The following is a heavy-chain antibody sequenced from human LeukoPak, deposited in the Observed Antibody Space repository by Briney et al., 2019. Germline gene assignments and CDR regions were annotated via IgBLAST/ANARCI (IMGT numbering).Heavy chain of an antibody. D-gene: IGHD4-17*01. CDR2: ITSSSNIK. Sequence: GGSLRVSCAASGFTFNGYGMNWVRQAPGKGLEWVSYITSSSNIKYYAESVKGRFTISRDNAKNSLYLKMKSLRAEDTAVYYCARETTGFDYWGQGTLVTVSS. CDR3: ARETTGFDY. J-gene: IGHJ4*02. V-gene: IGHV3-48*04. CDR1: GFTFNGYG.